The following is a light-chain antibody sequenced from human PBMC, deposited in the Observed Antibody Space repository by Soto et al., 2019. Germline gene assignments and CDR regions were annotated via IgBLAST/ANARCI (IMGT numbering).Light chain of an antibody. CDR3: QHHSNWPIT. CDR2: DAF. J-gene: IGKJ5*01. Sequence: EIVLTQSPATLSLSPGERATLSCRASQSVSSSLAWYQQKPGQAPRLLIYDAFNRATGIPARFSGSGSGTDFTLTISSLEPEDFAVYYCQHHSNWPITFGQGTRLESK. V-gene: IGKV3-11*01. CDR1: QSVSSS.